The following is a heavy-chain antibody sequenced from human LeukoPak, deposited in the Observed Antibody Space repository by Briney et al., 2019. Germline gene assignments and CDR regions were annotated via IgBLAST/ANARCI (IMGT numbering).Heavy chain of an antibody. CDR2: SNPSGSST. CDR3: ARDNSVGDVAWWFDP. CDR1: GYSFTSHY. J-gene: IGHJ5*02. V-gene: IGHV1-46*01. D-gene: IGHD5-24*01. Sequence: GASVKVSCKASGYSFTSHYMHWVRQAPGQGLEWLGLSNPSGSSTLYAQKFQGRVTMTREMSTTTDYMELSSLRSEDTAVYYCARDNSVGDVAWWFDPWGQRTLVTVSS.